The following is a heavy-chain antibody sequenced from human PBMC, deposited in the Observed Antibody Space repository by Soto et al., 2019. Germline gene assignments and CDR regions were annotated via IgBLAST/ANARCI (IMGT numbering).Heavy chain of an antibody. CDR1: SPTLSRKSFS. D-gene: IGHD2-2*01. CDR3: ARLHGYCIRTSCSGYYAMDV. J-gene: IGHJ6*02. V-gene: IGHV4-39*01. CDR2: IYYSGST. Sequence: SYTLSLTCSVSSPTLSRKSFSCGLIRKTQGKGLEWIGSIYYSGSTYYNPSLKSRITVSVDPSKNQFSLNLSSVTAADTAVYYCARLHGYCIRTSCSGYYAMDVWGQGSTVT.